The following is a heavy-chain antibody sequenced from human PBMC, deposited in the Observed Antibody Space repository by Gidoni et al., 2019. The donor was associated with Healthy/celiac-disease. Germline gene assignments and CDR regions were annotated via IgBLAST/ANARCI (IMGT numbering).Heavy chain of an antibody. D-gene: IGHD5-18*01. J-gene: IGHJ4*02. CDR2: ISSSSSTI. Sequence: EVQLVESGGGLVQPGGSLRLSCAASGFTFSSYSMNWVRQAPGKGLEWVSYISSSSSTIYYADSVKGRFTSSRDNAKNSLYLQMNSLGDEDTAVYYCARVGGYSYGYGAGADYWGQGTLVTVSS. CDR3: ARVGGYSYGYGAGADY. V-gene: IGHV3-48*02. CDR1: GFTFSSYS.